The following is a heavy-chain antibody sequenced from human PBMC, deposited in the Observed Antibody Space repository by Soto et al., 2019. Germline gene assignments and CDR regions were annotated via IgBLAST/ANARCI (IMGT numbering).Heavy chain of an antibody. D-gene: IGHD6-13*01. Sequence: SETLSLTCAVYGGSSSGYYWSWIRQPPGKGLEWIGEINHSGSTNYNPSLKSRVTISVDTSKNQFSLKLSSVTAADTAVYYCARASVDLYLPPQTETAAGTERTVYYFDYWGQGTLVTVSS. J-gene: IGHJ4*02. CDR2: INHSGST. CDR1: GGSSSGYY. V-gene: IGHV4-34*01. CDR3: ARASVDLYLPPQTETAAGTERTVYYFDY.